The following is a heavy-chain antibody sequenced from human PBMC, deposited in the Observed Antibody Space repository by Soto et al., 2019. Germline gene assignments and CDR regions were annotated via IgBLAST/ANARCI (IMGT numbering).Heavy chain of an antibody. J-gene: IGHJ4*02. V-gene: IGHV4-34*01. CDR1: GGSFSGYY. Sequence: SETLSLTCAVSGGSFSGYYWSWIRQPPGKGLEWIGEIRHSGSTIYSPSLKSRVTISVDTSNNQFSLKLSSVTAADTAVYYCAARGSLFRRIWTDVYWDPGILLTV. CDR3: AARGSLFRRIWTDVY. D-gene: IGHD1-26*01. CDR2: IRHSGST.